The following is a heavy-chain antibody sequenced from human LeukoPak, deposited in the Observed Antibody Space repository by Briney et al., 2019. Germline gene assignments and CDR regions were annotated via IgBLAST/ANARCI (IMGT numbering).Heavy chain of an antibody. CDR2: ISGSGGST. J-gene: IGHJ4*02. V-gene: IGHV3-23*01. CDR1: GFTFSSYA. CDR3: AKDRRSSTSCYRNDDQFDY. Sequence: PGGSLRLSCAASGFTFSSYAMSWVRQAPGKGLEWVSAISGSGGSTYYADSVKGRFTISRDNSKNTLYLQMNSLRAEDTAVYYCAKDRRSSTSCYRNDDQFDYWGQGTLVTVSS. D-gene: IGHD2-2*01.